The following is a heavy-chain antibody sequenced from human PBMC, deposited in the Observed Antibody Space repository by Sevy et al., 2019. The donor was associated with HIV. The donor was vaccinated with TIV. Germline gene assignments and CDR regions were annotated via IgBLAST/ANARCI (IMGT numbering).Heavy chain of an antibody. V-gene: IGHV1-18*01. CDR3: TTDLRYCSGGSCYSTVNLSY. D-gene: IGHD2-15*01. Sequence: ASVKVSCKASGYTFTSYGISWVRQAPGQGLEWMGWISAYNRNTNYAQKLQGRVTMTTDTSTSTAYMELRSLRSDDTAVYYCTTDLRYCSGGSCYSTVNLSYWAQGTLVTVSS. CDR2: ISAYNRNT. J-gene: IGHJ4*02. CDR1: GYTFTSYG.